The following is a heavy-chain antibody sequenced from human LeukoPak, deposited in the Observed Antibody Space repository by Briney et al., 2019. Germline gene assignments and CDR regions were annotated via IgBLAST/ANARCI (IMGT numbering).Heavy chain of an antibody. Sequence: GGSLRLSCAASEFTFSNYGIHWVRQVPGKGLEWLAFMRYGESDTHYTDSVKGRFTISRDNSKNTLYLQMNSLRGDDTGIYYCAKGWSTDWSNWFDHWGQGTLVTVSS. CDR1: EFTFSNYG. D-gene: IGHD3-3*01. CDR2: MRYGESDT. V-gene: IGHV3-30*02. CDR3: AKGWSTDWSNWFDH. J-gene: IGHJ5*02.